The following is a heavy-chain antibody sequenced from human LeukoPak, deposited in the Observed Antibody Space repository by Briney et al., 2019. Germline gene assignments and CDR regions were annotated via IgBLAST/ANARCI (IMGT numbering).Heavy chain of an antibody. D-gene: IGHD5-12*01. CDR2: IKQDGSEK. CDR1: GFTSSSYW. Sequence: GGSLRLSCAASGFTSSSYWMSWVRQAPGKGLEWVANIKQDGSEKYYVDSVKGRFTTSRDNAKNSLYLQMNSLRAEDTAVYYCARDSQMATNDYWGQGTLVTVSS. CDR3: ARDSQMATNDY. V-gene: IGHV3-7*01. J-gene: IGHJ4*02.